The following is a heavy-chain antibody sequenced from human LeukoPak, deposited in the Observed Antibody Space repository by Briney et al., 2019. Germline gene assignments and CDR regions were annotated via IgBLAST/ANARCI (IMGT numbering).Heavy chain of an antibody. CDR3: ARDPYYYDSSGYSP. J-gene: IGHJ4*02. D-gene: IGHD3-22*01. V-gene: IGHV3-7*03. Sequence: GGSLRLSCAASGFTFSSYWMSGVRQAPGRGLEWVANIKQDGSEQYYVDSVKGRFTISRDNAKNSLYLQMNSLRAEATAVYYCARDPYYYDSSGYSPWGQGTLVTVSS. CDR1: GFTFSSYW. CDR2: IKQDGSEQ.